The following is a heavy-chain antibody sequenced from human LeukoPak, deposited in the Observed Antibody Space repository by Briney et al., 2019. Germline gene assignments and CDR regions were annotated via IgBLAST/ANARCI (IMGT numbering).Heavy chain of an antibody. CDR3: AKDGGYSYGSIDY. D-gene: IGHD5-18*01. CDR2: ISGSGGST. V-gene: IGHV3-23*01. J-gene: IGHJ4*02. CDR1: GFTFSIYA. Sequence: PGGSLRLSCAASGFTFSIYAMSWVRQAPGKGLEWVSAISGSGGSTYYADSVKGRFTISRDNSKNTLYLQMNSLRAEDTAVYYCAKDGGYSYGSIDYWGQGTLVTVSS.